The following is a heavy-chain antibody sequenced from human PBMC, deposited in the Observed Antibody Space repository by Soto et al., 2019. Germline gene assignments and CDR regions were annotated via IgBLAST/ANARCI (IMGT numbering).Heavy chain of an antibody. J-gene: IGHJ4*02. D-gene: IGHD2-15*01. CDR1: GYTFTSYD. Sequence: ASVNVSCKASGYTFTSYDINRVRQATGQGLEWMGWMNPNSGNTGYAQKFQGRVTMSRNTSISTAYMELSTLRCEDRGVYYCAKGVGGYCSGSSGHFDYWGQGTLVTVSS. CDR3: AKGVGGYCSGSSGHFDY. CDR2: MNPNSGNT. V-gene: IGHV1-8*01.